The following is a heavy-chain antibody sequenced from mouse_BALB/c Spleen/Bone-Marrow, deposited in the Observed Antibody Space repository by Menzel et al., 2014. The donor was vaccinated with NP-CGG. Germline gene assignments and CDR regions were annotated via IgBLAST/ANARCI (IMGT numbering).Heavy chain of an antibody. D-gene: IGHD2-3*01. CDR2: INPYNGDT. V-gene: IGHV1-20*02. CDR1: GYSFTGYF. Sequence: VQLQQPGPELVKPGASVKISCKASGYSFTGYFMNWVMQIHGKSLEWIGRINPYNGDTFYNQKFKGKATLTVDKSSSTAHMELRSLASEDSAVYYCARGGLLRAMDYWGQGTSVTVSS. CDR3: ARGGLLRAMDY. J-gene: IGHJ4*01.